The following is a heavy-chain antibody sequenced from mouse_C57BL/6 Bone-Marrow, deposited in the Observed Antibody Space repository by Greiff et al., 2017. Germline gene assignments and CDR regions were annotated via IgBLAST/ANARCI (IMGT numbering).Heavy chain of an antibody. CDR1: GYTFTDYN. CDR3: ARGAITTVVGYYAMDY. Sequence: VQLQQSGPELVKPGASVKIPCKASGYTFTDYNMDWVKQSHGKSLEWIGDINPNNGGTIYNQKFKGKATLTVDKSSSTAYMELRSLTSEDTAVYYCARGAITTVVGYYAMDYWGQGTSGTGSS. CDR2: INPNNGGT. D-gene: IGHD1-1*01. J-gene: IGHJ4*01. V-gene: IGHV1-18*01.